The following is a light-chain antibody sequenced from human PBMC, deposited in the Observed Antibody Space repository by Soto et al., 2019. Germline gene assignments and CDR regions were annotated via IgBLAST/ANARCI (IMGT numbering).Light chain of an antibody. CDR2: EVS. J-gene: IGLJ2*01. CDR1: SSDVVGYHY. CDR3: CSYTGTTTPL. Sequence: QSALTQPASVSGSPGQSITISCTGSSSDVVGYHYVSWYQQYPGKAPKLVISEVSNPPSGVSHRFSGSKSGNTASLTVSGLQAEDEADYYCCSYTGTTTPLFRGGTKVTVL. V-gene: IGLV2-14*01.